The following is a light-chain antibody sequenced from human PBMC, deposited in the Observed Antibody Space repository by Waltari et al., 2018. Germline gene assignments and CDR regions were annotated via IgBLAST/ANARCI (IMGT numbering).Light chain of an antibody. Sequence: EILMTQSPATLSVSPGERATPSCRASQSVSTNLAWYQQIPGQAPRLLIYAASTRATGIPARFSGSGSGTEFTLTISSLQSEDFAVYHCQQYNDWPPVSFGQGTRLEIK. J-gene: IGKJ5*01. CDR3: QQYNDWPPVS. CDR2: AAS. CDR1: QSVSTN. V-gene: IGKV3-15*01.